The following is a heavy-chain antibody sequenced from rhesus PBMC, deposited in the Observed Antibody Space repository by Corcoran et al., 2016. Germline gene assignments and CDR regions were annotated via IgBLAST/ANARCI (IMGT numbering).Heavy chain of an antibody. CDR2: IGGSGGST. V-gene: IGHV4-127*01. CDR3: AKAEGGLYYFDY. D-gene: IGHD6-31*01. J-gene: IGHJ4*01. CDR1: GYSISSGYG. Sequence: QVQLQESGPGLVKPSETLSLTCAVSGYSISSGYGWRGIRQPQGKGLEWIGDIGGSGGSTNYNTSLKSRVTISKDTSKNHCSLRLSSVTAADTAVYYCAKAEGGLYYFDYWGQGVLVTVAS.